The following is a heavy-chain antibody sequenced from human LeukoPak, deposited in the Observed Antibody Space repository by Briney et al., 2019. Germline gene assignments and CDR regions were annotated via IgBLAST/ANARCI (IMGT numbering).Heavy chain of an antibody. D-gene: IGHD2-15*01. CDR1: GRSISSYY. CDR2: IYYSGST. V-gene: IGHV4-59*01. J-gene: IGHJ4*02. CDR3: ARVFGYCSGGSCDNYFDY. Sequence: PSETLSLTCTVSGRSISSYYWSWIRQPPGKGLEWLGYIYYSGSTNYNPSLKSRVTISVDTSKNQFSLKLSSVTAADTAVYYCARVFGYCSGGSCDNYFDYWGQGTLVTVSS.